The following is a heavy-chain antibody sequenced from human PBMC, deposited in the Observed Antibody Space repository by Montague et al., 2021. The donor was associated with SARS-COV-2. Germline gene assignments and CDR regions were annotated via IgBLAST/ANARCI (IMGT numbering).Heavy chain of an antibody. CDR3: ATMPDFDY. Sequence: SLRLSCAASGFTVSSNYMSWVRQAPGKGLEWVSVLYTGDRIYYADSVKGRFTISRHNSKNTLYLQMNSLRTEDTATYYCATMPDFDYWGQGTLVTVSS. CDR2: LYTGDRI. CDR1: GFTVSSNY. D-gene: IGHD2-2*01. J-gene: IGHJ4*02. V-gene: IGHV3-53*04.